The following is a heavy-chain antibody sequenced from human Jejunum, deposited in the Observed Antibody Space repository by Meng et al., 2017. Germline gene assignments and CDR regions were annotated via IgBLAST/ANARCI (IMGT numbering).Heavy chain of an antibody. V-gene: IGHV4-39*07. D-gene: IGHD4-17*01. Sequence: QLQLQESGPGLVKPSETRSLTCTVSGGSISSSSYYWGWIRQPPGKGLEWIGSIYYSGSTYYNPSLKSRVTISVDTSKNQFSLKLSSVTAADTAVYYCARTYADYPSYYFDYWGQGTLVTVSS. CDR2: IYYSGST. CDR3: ARTYADYPSYYFDY. CDR1: GGSISSSSYY. J-gene: IGHJ4*02.